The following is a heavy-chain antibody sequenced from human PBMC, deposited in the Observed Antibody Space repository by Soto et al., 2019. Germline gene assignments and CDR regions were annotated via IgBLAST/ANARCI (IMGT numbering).Heavy chain of an antibody. V-gene: IGHV3-15*01. J-gene: IGHJ4*02. CDR2: IKNKTDGGTT. Sequence: GCSMRLSCEASGFSFTKAWMSWVRLNPGKGLEWVGRIKNKTDGGTTDYPASVRGRFTISRDDSRNTLYLQMNSLKMEDTAVYYCITDPYYDFWSGYHFNYWGQGTLVTVSS. CDR3: ITDPYYDFWSGYHFNY. CDR1: GFSFTKAW. D-gene: IGHD3-3*01.